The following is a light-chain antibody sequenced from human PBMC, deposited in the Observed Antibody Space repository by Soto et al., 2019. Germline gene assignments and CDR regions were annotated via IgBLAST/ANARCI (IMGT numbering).Light chain of an antibody. CDR2: ATS. Sequence: DIQMTQSPASLSAFVGDRVTITCRASQSISSHLNWYQQKPGEPHKLLIYATSSLQTGVPSRFSGSGAGTNFLLTISGLQPEDFATYFCQQTSRTPQFTFGPGTRVEIK. V-gene: IGKV1-39*01. CDR3: QQTSRTPQFT. J-gene: IGKJ3*01. CDR1: QSISSH.